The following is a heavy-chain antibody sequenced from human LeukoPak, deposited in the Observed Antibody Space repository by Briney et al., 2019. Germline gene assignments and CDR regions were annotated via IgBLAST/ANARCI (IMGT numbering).Heavy chain of an antibody. CDR3: ARPYCSGGDCLRYFDL. J-gene: IGHJ2*01. CDR2: MNPISGNT. V-gene: IGHV1-8*01. D-gene: IGHD2-15*01. Sequence: ASVRVSCKASGYTFTSYDISWVRQATGQRLEWMGWMNPISGNTGYAQKFQGRVTMTRSTSMSTAYMELSSLRSEDTAVYYCARPYCSGGDCLRYFDLWGRGTLITVSS. CDR1: GYTFTSYD.